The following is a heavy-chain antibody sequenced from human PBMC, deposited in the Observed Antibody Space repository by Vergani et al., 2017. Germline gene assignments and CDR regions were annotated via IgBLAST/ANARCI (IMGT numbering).Heavy chain of an antibody. CDR3: ARDFGGRYQLLSGVQDWFDP. D-gene: IGHD2-2*01. J-gene: IGHJ5*02. CDR2: ISSSSSYI. Sequence: EVQLVESGGGLVKPGGSLRLSCAASGFTFSSYSMNWVRQAPGKGLEWVSSISSSSSYIYYADSVKGRFTISRDNAKNSLYLQMNSLRAEDTAVYYCARDFGGRYQLLSGVQDWFDPWGQGTLVTVSS. V-gene: IGHV3-21*01. CDR1: GFTFSSYS.